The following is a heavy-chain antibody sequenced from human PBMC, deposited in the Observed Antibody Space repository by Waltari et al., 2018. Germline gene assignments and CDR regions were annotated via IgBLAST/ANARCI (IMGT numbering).Heavy chain of an antibody. CDR2: TRNKANSDTK. CDR1: GFTFSDHY. V-gene: IGHV3-72*01. Sequence: EVQLVESGGGLVQSGGSLRLSCAASGFTFSDHYMDWVRQAPGKGLEWVGRTRNKANSDTKEYAASVKGRFTISRNDSKNSLYLQMNSLKTEDTAVYYCARVLDYYDSSGYYYNAFDIWGQGTMVTVSS. D-gene: IGHD3-22*01. J-gene: IGHJ3*02. CDR3: ARVLDYYDSSGYYYNAFDI.